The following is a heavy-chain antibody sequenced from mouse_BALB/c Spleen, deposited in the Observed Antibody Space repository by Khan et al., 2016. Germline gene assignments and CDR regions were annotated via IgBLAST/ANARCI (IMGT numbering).Heavy chain of an antibody. D-gene: IGHD3-1*01. CDR1: GFTFSDYY. CDR2: ISDGGRYT. CDR3: ARYKGQVGLGGGMDY. V-gene: IGHV5-4*02. J-gene: IGHJ4*01. Sequence: EVELVESGGGLVKPGGSLKLSCAASGFTFSDYYMYWVRQTPEKRLEWVATISDGGRYTYYPDSVKGRFTISRDNAKNNLYLQMSSLKSEDTAMYYCARYKGQVGLGGGMDYWGQGTSVTVSS.